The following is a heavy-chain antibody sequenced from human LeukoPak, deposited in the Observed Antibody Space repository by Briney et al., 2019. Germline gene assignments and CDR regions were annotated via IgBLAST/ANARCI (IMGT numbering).Heavy chain of an antibody. J-gene: IGHJ4*02. Sequence: SETLSLTCAVYGGSFSGYYWSWIRQPPGKGLEWIGYIYYSGSTNYNPSLKSRVTISVDTSKNQFSLKLSSVTAADTAVYYCARHSSSWYFYYFDYWGQGTLVTVSS. V-gene: IGHV4-59*01. D-gene: IGHD6-13*01. CDR3: ARHSSSWYFYYFDY. CDR2: IYYSGST. CDR1: GGSFSGYY.